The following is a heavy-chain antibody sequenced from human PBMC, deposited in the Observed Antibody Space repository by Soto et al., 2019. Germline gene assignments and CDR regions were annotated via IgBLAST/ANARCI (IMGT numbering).Heavy chain of an antibody. CDR2: IYYSGST. Sequence: SQTLSLTCTVSDGSISSYYWSWIRQPPGKGLEWIGYIYYSGSTNYNPSLKSRVTISVDTSKNQFSLKLSSVTAADTAVYYCARLSPYCSSTSCYAEYFQHWGQGTLVTVSS. CDR1: DGSISSYY. CDR3: ARLSPYCSSTSCYAEYFQH. V-gene: IGHV4-59*08. D-gene: IGHD2-2*01. J-gene: IGHJ1*01.